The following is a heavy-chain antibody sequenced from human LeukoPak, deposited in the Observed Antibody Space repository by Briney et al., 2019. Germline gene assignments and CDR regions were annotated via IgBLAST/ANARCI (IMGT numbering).Heavy chain of an antibody. Sequence: PSETLSLTCTVSGGSISSYYWSWIRQPPGKGLEWIGYIYYSGSTNYNPSLKSRVTISEDTSKNQFSLKLSSVTAADTAVYYCARRAFSGSFRFDYWGQGTLVTVSS. J-gene: IGHJ4*02. V-gene: IGHV4-59*08. CDR3: ARRAFSGSFRFDY. CDR1: GGSISSYY. CDR2: IYYSGST. D-gene: IGHD1-26*01.